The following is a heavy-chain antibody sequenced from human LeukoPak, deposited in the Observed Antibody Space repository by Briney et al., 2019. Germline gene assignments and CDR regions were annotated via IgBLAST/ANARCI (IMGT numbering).Heavy chain of an antibody. CDR3: AADWEAIVGAKDYYYYMDV. D-gene: IGHD1-26*01. CDR1: GYTFTSYD. V-gene: IGHV1-8*01. Sequence: ASVKVSCKASGYTFTSYDINWVRQATGQGLEWMGWMNPNSGNTGYAQKFQGRVTMTRNTSISTAYMELSSLRSEDTAVYYCAADWEAIVGAKDYYYYMDVWGKGTTVTVSS. J-gene: IGHJ6*03. CDR2: MNPNSGNT.